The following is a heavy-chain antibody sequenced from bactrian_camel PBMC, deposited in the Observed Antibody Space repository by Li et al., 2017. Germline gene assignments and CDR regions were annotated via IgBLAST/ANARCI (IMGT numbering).Heavy chain of an antibody. CDR2: INSADGT. J-gene: IGHJ7*01. D-gene: IGHD1*01. CDR1: LFTFPY. Sequence: EVQLVESGGDSVQPGGSLRLSCASSLFTFPYMTWIRQAPNKGLEWVSYINSADGTYYADSVKGRFTLSRDNAKRTLYLQLTGLKTEDTAVYYCTRHIGCWAMDNWG. V-gene: IGHV3S31*01.